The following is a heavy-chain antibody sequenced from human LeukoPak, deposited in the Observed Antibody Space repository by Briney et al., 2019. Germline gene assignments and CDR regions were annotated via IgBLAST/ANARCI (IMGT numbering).Heavy chain of an antibody. D-gene: IGHD3-10*01. CDR1: GYTFTDYY. CDR3: ARVVAYYGSGTSYSLDT. J-gene: IGHJ5*02. V-gene: IGHV1-2*02. Sequence: ASVKVSCKASGYTFTDYYIHWVRQAPGRGLEWMAWINPNSGDTNYAQKFQGRVTLTRDTSITTAYMDLSRLRSDDTAVYYCARVVAYYGSGTSYSLDTWGQGTLVTVSS. CDR2: INPNSGDT.